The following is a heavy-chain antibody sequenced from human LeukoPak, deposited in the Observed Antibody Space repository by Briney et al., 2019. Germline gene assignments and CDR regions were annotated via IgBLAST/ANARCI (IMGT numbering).Heavy chain of an antibody. J-gene: IGHJ4*02. CDR2: ISAYNGNT. Sequence: ASVKVSCKASGGTFSSYAISWVRQAPGQGLEWMGWISAYNGNTNYAQKLQGRVTMTTDTSTSTAYMELRSLGSDDTAVYYCARSDGYSSSWRPFDYWGQGTLVTVSS. CDR3: ARSDGYSSSWRPFDY. D-gene: IGHD6-13*01. V-gene: IGHV1-18*01. CDR1: GGTFSSYA.